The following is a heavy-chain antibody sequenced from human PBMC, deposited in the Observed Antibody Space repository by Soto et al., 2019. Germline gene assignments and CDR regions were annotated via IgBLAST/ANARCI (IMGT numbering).Heavy chain of an antibody. CDR1: GGSISSSSYY. Sequence: QLQLQESGPGLVKPSETLSLTCTVSGGSISSSSYYWGWIRQPPGKGLEWIGSIYYSGSTYYNPSLKSRVAISVDTSKNQFSLKLSSVTAADTAVYYCARQSWQLELVTYYYYYMDVWGKGTTVTVSS. D-gene: IGHD1-7*01. CDR2: IYYSGST. J-gene: IGHJ6*03. V-gene: IGHV4-39*01. CDR3: ARQSWQLELVTYYYYYMDV.